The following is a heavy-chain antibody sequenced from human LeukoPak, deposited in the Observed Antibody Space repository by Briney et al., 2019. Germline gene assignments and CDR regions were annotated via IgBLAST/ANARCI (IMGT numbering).Heavy chain of an antibody. V-gene: IGHV3-7*01. Sequence: PGGSLRLSCAASGFTFSSFWMSWVRQTPGKGLEWVANINEDGSEKYYEDSVKGRFTISRDNAKNSLNLEVNGLRAEDTAVYYCASDSGTLGPWGQGTLVTVSS. D-gene: IGHD1-26*01. J-gene: IGHJ5*02. CDR2: INEDGSEK. CDR1: GFTFSSFW. CDR3: ASDSGTLGP.